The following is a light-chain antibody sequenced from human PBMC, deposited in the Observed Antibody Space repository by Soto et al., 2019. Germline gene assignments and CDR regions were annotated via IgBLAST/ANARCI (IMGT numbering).Light chain of an antibody. CDR1: QSISGW. CDR3: QQYNSYPKT. CDR2: DAS. Sequence: DIQMTQSPSTLSASVGDRVTITCRASQSISGWLAWYQQKPGKAPKLLIYDASSLESGVPLRFSGSGSGTEFTLTISSLRPDDSATYYCQQYNSYPKTFGQGTKVDIK. J-gene: IGKJ1*01. V-gene: IGKV1-5*01.